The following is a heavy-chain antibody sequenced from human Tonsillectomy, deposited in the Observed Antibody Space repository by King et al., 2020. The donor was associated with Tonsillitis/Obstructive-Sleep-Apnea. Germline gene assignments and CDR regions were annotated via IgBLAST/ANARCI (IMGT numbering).Heavy chain of an antibody. V-gene: IGHV3-48*03. CDR3: ARDKDLEWLNYDAFDI. D-gene: IGHD3-3*01. Sequence: QLVQSGGALVQPGGSLRLSCAASGFTFSYNEMNWVRQAPGKGLEWVSYISSTGSTMYYADSVKGRFTISRDNAKNSLYLQMNSLRAEDTAVYYCARDKDLEWLNYDAFDIWGQGTMVTVSS. J-gene: IGHJ3*02. CDR1: GFTFSYNE. CDR2: ISSTGSTM.